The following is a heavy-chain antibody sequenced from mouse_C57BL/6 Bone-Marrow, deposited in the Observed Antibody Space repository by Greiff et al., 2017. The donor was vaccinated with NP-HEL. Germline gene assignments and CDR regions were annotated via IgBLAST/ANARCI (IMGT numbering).Heavy chain of an antibody. Sequence: EVKLMESGGGLVTPGGSLKLSCAASGFTFSDYGMHWVRQAPEKGLEWVAYISSGSSTIYYADTVKGRFTFSRDNATNTLFLQIASIRSEVTAMYYCARRCYYVLYYAMDYWGQGTSVTVSS. CDR1: GFTFSDYG. CDR2: ISSGSSTI. V-gene: IGHV5-17*01. CDR3: ARRCYYVLYYAMDY. J-gene: IGHJ4*01. D-gene: IGHD1-1*01.